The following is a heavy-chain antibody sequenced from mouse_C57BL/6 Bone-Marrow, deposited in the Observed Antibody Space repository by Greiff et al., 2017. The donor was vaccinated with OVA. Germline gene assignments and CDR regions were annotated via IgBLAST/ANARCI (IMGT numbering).Heavy chain of an antibody. CDR2: IYPGSGST. J-gene: IGHJ4*01. D-gene: IGHD2-12*01. CDR3: AYSRKGYYAMDY. Sequence: QVQLQQPGAELVKPGASVKMSCKASGYTFTSYWITWVKQRPGQGLEWIGDIYPGSGSTNYNEKFKSKATLTVDTSSSTAYMQLSSLTAEDSAVYYCAYSRKGYYAMDYWGQGTSVTVSS. CDR1: GYTFTSYW. V-gene: IGHV1-55*01.